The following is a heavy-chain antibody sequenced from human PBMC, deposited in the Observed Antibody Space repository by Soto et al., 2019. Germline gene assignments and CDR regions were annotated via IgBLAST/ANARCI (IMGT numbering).Heavy chain of an antibody. V-gene: IGHV6-1*01. CDR1: GDSVSSNSAA. Sequence: SQTLSLTCAISGDSVSSNSAAWNWIRQSPSRGLEWLGRTYYRSKWYNDYAVSVKSRITINPDTSKNQFSLKLSSVTAADTAVYYCARHHPSITIFGVVINGWFYPWGQGTLVTVSS. CDR3: ARHHPSITIFGVVINGWFYP. D-gene: IGHD3-3*01. J-gene: IGHJ5*02. CDR2: TYYRSKWYN.